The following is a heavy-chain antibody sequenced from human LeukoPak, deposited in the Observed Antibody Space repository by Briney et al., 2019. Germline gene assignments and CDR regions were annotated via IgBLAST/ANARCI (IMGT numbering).Heavy chain of an antibody. CDR1: GFIFSSYG. CDR3: AKDRSGSYSQGLDY. V-gene: IGHV3-30*02. CDR2: IRYDGSNK. J-gene: IGHJ4*02. D-gene: IGHD1-26*01. Sequence: GGSLRLSCAASGFIFSSYGMHWVRQAPGKGLEWVAFIRYDGSNKYYTDSVKGRFTISRDNSKNTLYLQMNSLRAEDTAVYFCAKDRSGSYSQGLDYWGQGTLVTVSS.